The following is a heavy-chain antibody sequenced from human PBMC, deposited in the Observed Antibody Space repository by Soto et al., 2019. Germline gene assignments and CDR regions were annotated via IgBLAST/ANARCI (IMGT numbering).Heavy chain of an antibody. CDR2: IYYSVST. V-gene: IGHV4-30-4*01. D-gene: IGHD6-6*01. J-gene: IGHJ4*02. CDR1: GGSIISVDYY. Sequence: PSETLSLTCTVSGGSIISVDYYWSWIRQPPRKGLECIVYIYYSVSTYYNPSLKSRVTISLDTSKNQFSLKLSSVTAADTDVYYCARVGSSIAVRPLDYWGQGTLVPVSS. CDR3: ARVGSSIAVRPLDY.